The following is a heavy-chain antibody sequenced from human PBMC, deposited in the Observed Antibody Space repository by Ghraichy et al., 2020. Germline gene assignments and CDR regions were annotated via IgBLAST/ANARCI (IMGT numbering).Heavy chain of an antibody. CDR1: GFNFNTQA. CDR2: ISHDGQIP. Sequence: GESPNISCTVSGFNFNTQAMSWVRQAPGKGLEWVSSISHDGQIPLYIDSVRGRFTISRDNSRNTVYLHMNNLRAEDTAVYFCREGQLWSLLDYWGRGALVTVS. J-gene: IGHJ4*02. D-gene: IGHD5-18*01. CDR3: REGQLWSLLDY. V-gene: IGHV3-23*01.